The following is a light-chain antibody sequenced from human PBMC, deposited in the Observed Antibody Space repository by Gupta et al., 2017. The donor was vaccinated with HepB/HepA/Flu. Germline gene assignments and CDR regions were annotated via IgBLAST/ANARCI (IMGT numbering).Light chain of an antibody. CDR3: QSYDSSLSGYV. J-gene: IGLJ1*01. Sequence: QSALTQPPAVSGAPGQRVTISCSGSSSNIGAGYDVHWYQQLPGKAPKLLIYGNSNRPSGVPDRISGSKSVTSASLALTGLQAEDEADYYCQSYDSSLSGYVFGTGTKVTVL. CDR1: SSNIGAGYD. V-gene: IGLV1-40*01. CDR2: GNS.